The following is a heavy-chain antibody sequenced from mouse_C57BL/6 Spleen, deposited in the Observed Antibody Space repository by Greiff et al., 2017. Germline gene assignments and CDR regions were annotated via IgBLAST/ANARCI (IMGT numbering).Heavy chain of an antibody. V-gene: IGHV14-2*01. J-gene: IGHJ2*01. D-gene: IGHD1-1*01. Sequence: DVQLQESGAELVKPGASVKLSCTASGFNINDYYMHWVKQRTEQGLEWIGRIDPEDGETKYATKFQGKATITADTSSNTAYLQLSSLTSEDTAVYYCARGDYNYGRDYWGQGTTLTVSS. CDR3: ARGDYNYGRDY. CDR1: GFNINDYY. CDR2: IDPEDGET.